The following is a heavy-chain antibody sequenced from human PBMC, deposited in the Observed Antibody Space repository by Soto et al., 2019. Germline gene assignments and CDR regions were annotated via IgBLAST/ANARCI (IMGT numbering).Heavy chain of an antibody. Sequence: GGSLRLSWAASGFTFSSYWMSWVRQAPGKGLEWVANIKQDGSEKYYVDSVKGRFTISRDNAKNSLYLQMNSLRAEDTAAYYCARVRLQSTFDYWGQGTLVTVSS. V-gene: IGHV3-7*01. CDR3: ARVRLQSTFDY. CDR1: GFTFSSYW. J-gene: IGHJ4*02. D-gene: IGHD6-25*01. CDR2: IKQDGSEK.